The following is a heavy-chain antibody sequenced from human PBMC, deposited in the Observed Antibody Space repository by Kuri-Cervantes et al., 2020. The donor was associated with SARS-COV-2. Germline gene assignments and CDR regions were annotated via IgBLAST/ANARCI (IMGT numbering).Heavy chain of an antibody. J-gene: IGHJ4*02. Sequence: GEPLKISCAASGFTFSNYAMTWVRQSPGKGLDWVSTITGGGNTYYADSVRGRLTISRDNSKNTLYLQIHSLRAEDTAVYYCAGGVATLLGFDYWGQGTLVTFPS. CDR1: GFTFSNYA. D-gene: IGHD1-26*01. CDR3: AGGVATLLGFDY. CDR2: ITGGGNT. V-gene: IGHV3-23*01.